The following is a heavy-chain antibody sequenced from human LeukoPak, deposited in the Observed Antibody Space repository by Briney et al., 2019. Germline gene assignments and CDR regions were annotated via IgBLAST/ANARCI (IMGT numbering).Heavy chain of an antibody. J-gene: IGHJ4*02. CDR1: GFTFSSYG. V-gene: IGHV3-30*02. CDR3: AKMAGSRYCSSTSCPSYFDY. Sequence: GGSLRLSCAASGFTFSSYGMHWVRQAPGKGLEWVAFIRYDGSNKYYADSVKGRFTISRDNSKNTLYLQMNSLRAEDTAVYYCAKMAGSRYCSSTSCPSYFDYWGQGTLVTVSS. CDR2: IRYDGSNK. D-gene: IGHD2-2*01.